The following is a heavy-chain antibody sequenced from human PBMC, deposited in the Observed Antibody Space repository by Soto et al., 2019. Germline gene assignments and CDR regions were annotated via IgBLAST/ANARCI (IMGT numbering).Heavy chain of an antibody. CDR3: ARHRGPTGPNY. J-gene: IGHJ4*02. D-gene: IGHD3-10*01. Sequence: QLQLQESGPGLVKPSETLSLTCTVSGDSISSSSYHWGWIRQPPGKGLEWVGSMYHRGNTYHNPSLKSRVTVSVDTSKNQFSLNLRSVTAADTAVCYCARHRGPTGPNYWGQGTLVTVSS. CDR2: MYHRGNT. CDR1: GDSISSSSYH. V-gene: IGHV4-39*01.